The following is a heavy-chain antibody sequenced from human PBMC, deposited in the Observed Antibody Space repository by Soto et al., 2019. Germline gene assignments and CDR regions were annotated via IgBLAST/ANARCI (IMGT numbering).Heavy chain of an antibody. CDR2: INHSGST. CDR3: AREGLAVAGNGGFDY. D-gene: IGHD6-19*01. Sequence: ETLSLTCAVYGGSFSGYYWSWIRQPPGKGLEWIGEINHSGSTNYNPSLKSRVTISVDTSKNQFSLKLSSVTAADTAVYYCAREGLAVAGNGGFDYWGQGTLVTVSS. CDR1: GGSFSGYY. V-gene: IGHV4-34*01. J-gene: IGHJ4*02.